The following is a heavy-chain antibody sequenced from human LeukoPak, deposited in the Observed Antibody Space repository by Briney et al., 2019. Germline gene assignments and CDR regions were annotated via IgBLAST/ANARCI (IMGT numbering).Heavy chain of an antibody. J-gene: IGHJ6*02. V-gene: IGHV4-34*01. CDR2: INHSGST. CDR1: GGSFSGYY. D-gene: IGHD6-13*01. Sequence: NPSETLSLTCAVYGGSFSGYYWSWIRQPPGKGLEWIGEINHSGSTNYNPSLKSRVTISVDTSKNQFSLKLSSVTAADTAVYYCARCGDRGSSWPYYYYYGMDVWGQGTTVTVSS. CDR3: ARCGDRGSSWPYYYYYGMDV.